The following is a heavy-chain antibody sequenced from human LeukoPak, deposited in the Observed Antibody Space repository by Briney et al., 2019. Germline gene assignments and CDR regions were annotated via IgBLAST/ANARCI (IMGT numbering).Heavy chain of an antibody. CDR3: ARLGIAVAGTRGYYYYGMDV. CDR1: GYRFTSYW. V-gene: IGHV5-51*01. D-gene: IGHD6-19*01. J-gene: IGHJ6*02. CDR2: IYPGNSDT. Sequence: GESLKISCKGSGYRFTSYWIGWVRPMPGKGLGWMGIIYPGNSDTRYSPSFQGQVTISADKSISTAYLQWSSLKASDTAMYYCARLGIAVAGTRGYYYYGMDVWGQGTTVTVSS.